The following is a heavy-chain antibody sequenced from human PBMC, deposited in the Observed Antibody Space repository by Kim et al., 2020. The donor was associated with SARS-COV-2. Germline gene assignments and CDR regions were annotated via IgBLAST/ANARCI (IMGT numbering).Heavy chain of an antibody. V-gene: IGHV3-23*03. Sequence: GGSLRLSCAASGFTFSSYAMSWVRQAPGKGLEWVSVIYSGGSSTYYADSVKGRFTISRDNSKNTLYLQMNSLRAEDTAVYYCANGIDYPTDYWGQGTLVTVSS. D-gene: IGHD4-17*01. CDR2: IYSGGSST. J-gene: IGHJ4*02. CDR1: GFTFSSYA. CDR3: ANGIDYPTDY.